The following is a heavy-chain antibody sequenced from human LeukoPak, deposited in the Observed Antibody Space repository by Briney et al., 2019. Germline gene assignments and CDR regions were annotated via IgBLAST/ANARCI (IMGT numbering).Heavy chain of an antibody. J-gene: IGHJ6*03. V-gene: IGHV4-38-2*02. CDR1: GYSISSGYY. Sequence: SETLSLTCTVSGYSISSGYYWGWIRQPPGKGLEWIGTICHSGRTYYDPSLKSQVTISVDTSKNQFSLKLISVTAADTAVYYCARVWYRYGSGRGYMDVWGKGTTVTISS. CDR3: ARVWYRYGSGRGYMDV. D-gene: IGHD3-10*01. CDR2: ICHSGRT.